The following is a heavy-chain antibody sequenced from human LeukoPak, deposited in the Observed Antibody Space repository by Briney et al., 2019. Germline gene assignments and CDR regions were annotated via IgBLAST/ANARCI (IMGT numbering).Heavy chain of an antibody. CDR1: GGSFSGYY. J-gene: IGHJ5*02. Sequence: SETLSLTCAVYGGSFSGYYWSWIRQPPGKGLEWIGEINHSGSTNYNPSLKSRVTISVDTSKNQFSLNLSSVTAADTAVYYCARDWFDPWGQGTLVTVSS. V-gene: IGHV4-34*01. CDR2: INHSGST. CDR3: ARDWFDP.